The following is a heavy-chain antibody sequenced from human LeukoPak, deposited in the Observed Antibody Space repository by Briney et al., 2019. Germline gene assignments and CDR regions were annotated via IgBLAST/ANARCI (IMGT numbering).Heavy chain of an antibody. D-gene: IGHD4-17*01. CDR3: VRGGGQGDYGERYYFDY. J-gene: IGHJ4*02. V-gene: IGHV3-48*04. CDR2: VGGIGSSI. Sequence: PGGSLRPSCAASGFTFSSYSMNWVRQAPGKGLEWVSYVGGIGSSIFYADSVKGRFTISRDNAKHTLSLQMNSLRAEGTAVYYCVRGGGQGDYGERYYFDYWGQGTLVTVSS. CDR1: GFTFSSYS.